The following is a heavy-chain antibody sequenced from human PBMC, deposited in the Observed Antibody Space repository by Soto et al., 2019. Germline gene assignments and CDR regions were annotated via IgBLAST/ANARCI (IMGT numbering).Heavy chain of an antibody. V-gene: IGHV4-39*01. CDR1: GVSIASSVYY. Sequence: QVQLQESGPGLVKHSETLSFTCAVSGVSIASSVYYWDWIRQPPGKGLEWIGNFNYSGSVDYNPSLQTRVAISADPAKNQRSLRLRSVATSDTATYYRGRRERARESYFDTGRSPSFFDTWGWGPPVSVSS. J-gene: IGHJ4*02. CDR2: FNYSGSV. D-gene: IGHD3-22*01. CDR3: GRRERARESYFDTGRSPSFFDT.